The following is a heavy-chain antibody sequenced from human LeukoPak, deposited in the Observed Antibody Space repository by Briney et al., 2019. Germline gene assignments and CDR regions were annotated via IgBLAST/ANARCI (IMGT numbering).Heavy chain of an antibody. D-gene: IGHD1-26*01. CDR3: ARHSYSGSDY. CDR1: GGSFSNYY. J-gene: IGHJ4*02. CDR2: FFYSGST. Sequence: SETLSLTCAVYGGSFSNYYWCWVRQPPGKGLEWIGSFFYSGSTNYNPSLKSRVTMSVDTSKNQLSLKLTSVTAADTAVYYCARHSYSGSDYWGQGTLVTVSS. V-gene: IGHV4-59*08.